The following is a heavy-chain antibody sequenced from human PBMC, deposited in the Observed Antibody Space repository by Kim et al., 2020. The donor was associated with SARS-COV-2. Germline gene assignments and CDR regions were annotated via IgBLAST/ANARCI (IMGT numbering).Heavy chain of an antibody. CDR3: AKDPQVGGLDYYFDY. CDR1: GFAFSSYA. CDR2: IASSGGRA. V-gene: IGHV3-23*01. Sequence: GGSLRLSCATSGFAFSSYAMSWVRQAPGEGLEWVASIASSGGRAYYADSVKGRFTISRDNSKNALFVQMNSLRAEDTAVYYCAKDPQVGGLDYYFDYWGQGTLVTVSS. D-gene: IGHD1-26*01. J-gene: IGHJ4*02.